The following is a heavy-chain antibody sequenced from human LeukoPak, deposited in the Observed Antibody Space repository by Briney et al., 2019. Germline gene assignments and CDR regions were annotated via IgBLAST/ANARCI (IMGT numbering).Heavy chain of an antibody. V-gene: IGHV3-66*01. D-gene: IGHD3-10*01. CDR3: ARDLGAVRGVIS. J-gene: IGHJ4*02. CDR2: IYSGGST. Sequence: GGSLRLSCAASEFSVGSNYMTWVRQAPGKGLEWVSLIYSGGSTYYADSVKGRFTISRDNSKNTLYLQMNSLRAEDTAVYYCARDLGAVRGVISWGQGTLVTVSS. CDR1: EFSVGSNY.